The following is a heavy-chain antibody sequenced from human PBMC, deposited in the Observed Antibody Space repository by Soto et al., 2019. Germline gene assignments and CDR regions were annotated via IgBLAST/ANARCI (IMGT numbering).Heavy chain of an antibody. D-gene: IGHD3-22*01. CDR2: ISGYNGNT. Sequence: QVQLVQSGAEVKKPGASVMVSCKASGYTFTTYGISWVRQAPGQGLEWMGWISGYNGNTNYAQKLHGRITMTTDTSMSTAYMELRSLRADDTAFYYCARDNYFDSGVFDFWGQGTLVTVSS. CDR1: GYTFTTYG. J-gene: IGHJ4*02. CDR3: ARDNYFDSGVFDF. V-gene: IGHV1-18*01.